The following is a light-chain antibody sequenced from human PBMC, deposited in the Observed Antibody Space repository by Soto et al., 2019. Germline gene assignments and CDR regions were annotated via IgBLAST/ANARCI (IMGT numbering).Light chain of an antibody. CDR3: CSYTSSSTHV. CDR2: DVN. CDR1: SSDVGGYNF. V-gene: IGLV2-14*03. J-gene: IGLJ1*01. Sequence: QSALTQPASVSGSPGQSITISCTGTSSDVGGYNFVSWYQQHPGKVPKLMIFDVNRRPSGVSDRFSGSKSGNTASLTISGPKAEDEGDYYCCSYTSSSTHVFGSGTKVTVL.